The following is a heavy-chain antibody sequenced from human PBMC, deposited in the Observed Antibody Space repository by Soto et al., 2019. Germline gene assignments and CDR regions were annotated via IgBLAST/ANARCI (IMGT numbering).Heavy chain of an antibody. V-gene: IGHV2-26*01. CDR2: IFSNDEK. J-gene: IGHJ5*02. Sequence: QVTLKESGPVLVKPTETLTLTCTVSGFSLSNARMGVSWIRQPPGKALEWLALIFSNDEKSYSTSLKSRLTISKDTSKSQVVLTMTNMDPVDTATSYCARTPEEYDYLWGSYRYGWFDPWGQGTLVTVSS. CDR3: ARTPEEYDYLWGSYRYGWFDP. D-gene: IGHD3-16*02. CDR1: GFSLSNARMG.